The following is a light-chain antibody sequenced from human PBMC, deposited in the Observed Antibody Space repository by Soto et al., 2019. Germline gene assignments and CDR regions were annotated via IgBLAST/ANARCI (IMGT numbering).Light chain of an antibody. V-gene: IGLV2-14*01. CDR2: AVT. CDR3: AAWDDSLNVYV. J-gene: IGLJ1*01. Sequence: QSVLTQPASVSGSPGQSITISCTGTSSDVGGYNYVSWYQQHPGKAPKLMIYAVTDRPSGVSSRFSGSKSGNTASLTISGLQAEDEADYYCAAWDDSLNVYVFGTGTKLTVL. CDR1: SSDVGGYNY.